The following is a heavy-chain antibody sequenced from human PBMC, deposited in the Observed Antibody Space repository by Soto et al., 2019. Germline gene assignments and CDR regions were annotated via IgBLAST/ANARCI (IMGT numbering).Heavy chain of an antibody. CDR2: IIPIFGTA. J-gene: IGHJ3*02. CDR3: ARAPYYYDSSGYLLVFDI. D-gene: IGHD3-22*01. CDR1: GGTFSSYA. V-gene: IGHV1-69*13. Sequence: ASVKASCKASGGTFSSYAISWVRQAPGQGLEWMGGIIPIFGTANYAQKFQGRVTITADESTSTAYMELSSLRSEDTAVYYCARAPYYYDSSGYLLVFDIWGQGTMVTVSS.